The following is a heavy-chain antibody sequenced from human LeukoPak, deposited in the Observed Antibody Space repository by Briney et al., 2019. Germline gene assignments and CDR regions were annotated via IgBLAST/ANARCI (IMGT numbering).Heavy chain of an antibody. CDR1: GFTVSSNY. V-gene: IGHV3-53*04. CDR3: ASGYSGYDSLLFDY. CDR2: IYSGGST. D-gene: IGHD5-12*01. Sequence: GGSLSLSCAASGFTVSSNYMSWVRQAPGKGLEWVSVIYSGGSTYYADSVKGRFTISRHNSKNTLYLQMNSLRAEDTAVYYCASGYSGYDSLLFDYWGQGTLVTVSS. J-gene: IGHJ4*02.